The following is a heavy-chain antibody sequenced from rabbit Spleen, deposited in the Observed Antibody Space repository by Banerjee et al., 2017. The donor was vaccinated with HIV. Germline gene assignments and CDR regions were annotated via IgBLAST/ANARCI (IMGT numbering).Heavy chain of an antibody. V-gene: IGHV1S45*01. CDR1: VVSFSDKDV. D-gene: IGHD5-1*01. CDR2: INIVIGKD. Sequence: EQLEEGGGGLVKPEGFPTLTRKASVVSFSDKDVMWWVRQAQGKGLEWIACINIVIGKDVYATWARGRFIMSRPSPTRVTLQLTSLTAPAPATYICARGLVPVIGSNFNLWGPDTLVTV. J-gene: IGHJ4*01. CDR3: ARGLVPVIGSNFNL.